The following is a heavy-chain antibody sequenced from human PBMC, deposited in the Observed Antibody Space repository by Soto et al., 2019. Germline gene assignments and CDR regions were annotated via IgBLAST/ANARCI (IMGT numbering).Heavy chain of an antibody. CDR3: ARESPHYDILTGEAPYYYYYMDV. Sequence: QVQLQQSGPGLVKPSQTLSLTCAISGDSVSSNSAAWNWIRQSPSRGLEWLGRTYYRSKWYNDYAVPVKSRITINPDTAKNQFSLQLNSVTPEDTAVYYCARESPHYDILTGEAPYYYYYMDVWGKGTTVTVSS. CDR1: GDSVSSNSAA. J-gene: IGHJ6*03. V-gene: IGHV6-1*01. D-gene: IGHD3-9*01. CDR2: TYYRSKWYN.